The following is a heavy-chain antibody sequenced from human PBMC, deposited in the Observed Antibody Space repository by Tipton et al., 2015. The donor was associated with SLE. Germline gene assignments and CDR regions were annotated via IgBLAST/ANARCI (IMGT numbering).Heavy chain of an antibody. CDR2: IDRRGNT. D-gene: IGHD1-26*01. CDR3: ATYSGSYAY. J-gene: IGHJ4*02. CDR1: GGSFSDHY. V-gene: IGHV4-34*01. Sequence: TLSLTCAVYGGSFSDHYWRWSWIRQPPGKGLEWIGEIDRRGNTNYNPSLKSRVTISVDTSKNQFSLKLRSVTAADTAVYYCATYSGSYAYWGQGTLVTVSS.